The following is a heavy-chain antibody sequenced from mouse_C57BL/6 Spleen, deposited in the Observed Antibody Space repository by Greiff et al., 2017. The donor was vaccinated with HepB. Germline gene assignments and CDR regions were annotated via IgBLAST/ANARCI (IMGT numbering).Heavy chain of an antibody. D-gene: IGHD3-1*01. V-gene: IGHV1-69*01. CDR1: GYTFTSYW. J-gene: IGHJ2*01. Sequence: VKLQQPGAELVMPGASVKLSCKASGYTFTSYWMHWVKQRPGQGLEWIGEIDPSDSYTNYNQKFKGKSTLTVDKSSSTAYMQLSSLTSEDSAVYYCATGASFDYWGQGTTLTVSS. CDR3: ATGASFDY. CDR2: IDPSDSYT.